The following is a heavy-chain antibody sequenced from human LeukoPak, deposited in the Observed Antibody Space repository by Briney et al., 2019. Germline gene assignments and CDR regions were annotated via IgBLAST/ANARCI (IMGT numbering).Heavy chain of an antibody. Sequence: SETLSLTCTVSSASISNYYWGWIRQSPGKGLEWIGCIQNTGDTTYNPSLKSRVSISKDMSNNQFSLQLRSVTAADTAVYYCVKHGSGWSFDYWGQGTLVTVSS. J-gene: IGHJ4*02. V-gene: IGHV4-59*01. D-gene: IGHD6-19*01. CDR1: SASISNYY. CDR2: IQNTGDT. CDR3: VKHGSGWSFDY.